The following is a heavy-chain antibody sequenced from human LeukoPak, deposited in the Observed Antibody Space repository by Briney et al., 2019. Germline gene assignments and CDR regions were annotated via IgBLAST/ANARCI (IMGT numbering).Heavy chain of an antibody. J-gene: IGHJ4*02. CDR1: GFIFSSYG. CDR2: IRYDGSNK. Sequence: PGGSLRLSCEAPGFIFSSYGMHWVRQAPGKGLEWVAFIRYDGSNKYYADSVKGRFTISRDNSKNTLYLQMNSLRAEDTAVYYCANVHFDYWGQGTLVTVSS. V-gene: IGHV3-30*02. CDR3: ANVHFDY.